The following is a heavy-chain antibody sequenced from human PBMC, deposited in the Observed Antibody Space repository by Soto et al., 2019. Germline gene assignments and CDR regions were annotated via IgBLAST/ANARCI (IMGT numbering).Heavy chain of an antibody. Sequence: QVQLVQSGAEVKKPGSSVKVSCKTSGVSFNNNGIGWVRQAPGHGLEWMGGVSPPFRTSNYARKFQGRISITADASTGTVNLALSSLTSEDTAQYYCARVIYYGSGSYYPYGMDVWGQGNTVTVSS. CDR3: ARVIYYGSGSYYPYGMDV. D-gene: IGHD3-10*01. J-gene: IGHJ6*02. V-gene: IGHV1-69*01. CDR2: VSPPFRTS. CDR1: GVSFNNNG.